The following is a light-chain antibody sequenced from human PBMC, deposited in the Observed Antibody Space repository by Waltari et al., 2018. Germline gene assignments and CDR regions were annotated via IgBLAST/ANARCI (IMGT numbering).Light chain of an antibody. Sequence: DIVMTQSPDSLAVSLGERATINCKSSQTVLYSSSNKNYLSWYQQKPGQPPKLLIYGASTRESGVPDRFSGSGSGTDFTLTISSLQAEDVAVYYCQQYFITPGTFGQGTKLEIK. V-gene: IGKV4-1*01. CDR1: QTVLYSSSNKNY. CDR2: GAS. J-gene: IGKJ2*02. CDR3: QQYFITPGT.